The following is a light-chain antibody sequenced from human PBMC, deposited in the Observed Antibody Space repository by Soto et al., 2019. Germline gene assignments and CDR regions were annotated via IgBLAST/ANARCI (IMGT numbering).Light chain of an antibody. J-gene: IGKJ1*01. CDR2: AAS. CDR1: QSISSY. Sequence: DIQITQPPPSLSSALVDIVTITCRASQSISSYLNWYQQKPGKAPKLLIYAASSLQSGVPSRFSGSGSGTDFTLTISSLQPEDFATYYCQQSYSTPFTFGQGTKVDI. CDR3: QQSYSTPFT. V-gene: IGKV1-39*01.